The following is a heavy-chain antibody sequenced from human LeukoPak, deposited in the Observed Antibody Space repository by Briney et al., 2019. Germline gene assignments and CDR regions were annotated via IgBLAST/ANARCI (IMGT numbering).Heavy chain of an antibody. CDR3: AGLIRPGWFDP. V-gene: IGHV4-59*08. J-gene: IGHJ5*02. Sequence: EASETLSFTCAVYGGSFSGYYWSWIRQPPGKGLEWIGYIYYSGSTNYNPSLKSRVTISVDTSKNQFSLKLSSVTAADTAVYYCAGLIRPGWFDPWGQGTLVTVSS. CDR1: GGSFSGYY. D-gene: IGHD1-14*01. CDR2: IYYSGST.